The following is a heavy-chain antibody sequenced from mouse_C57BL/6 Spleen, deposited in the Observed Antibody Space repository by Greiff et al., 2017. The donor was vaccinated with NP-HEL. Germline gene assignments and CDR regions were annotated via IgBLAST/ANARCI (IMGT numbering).Heavy chain of an antibody. CDR1: GYAFTNYL. J-gene: IGHJ1*03. Sequence: QVQLQQSGAELVRPGTSVKVSCKASGYAFTNYLIEWVKQRPGQGLEWIGVINPGSGGTNYNEKFKGKATLTADKSSSTAYMQLSSLTSEDSAVYFCARSSRNRGPGWYFDVWGTGTTVTVSS. D-gene: IGHD3-1*01. V-gene: IGHV1-54*01. CDR3: ARSSRNRGPGWYFDV. CDR2: INPGSGGT.